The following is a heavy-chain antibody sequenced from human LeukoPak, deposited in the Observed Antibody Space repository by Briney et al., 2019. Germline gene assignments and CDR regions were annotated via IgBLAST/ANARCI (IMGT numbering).Heavy chain of an antibody. Sequence: PSETLSLTCTVPGGSISSYYWSWIRQPPGKGLEWIGYIYYSGSTNYNPSLKSRVTISVDTSKNQFSLKLSSVTAADTAVYYCARGGLAVAVFDYWGQGTLVTVSS. CDR3: ARGGLAVAVFDY. D-gene: IGHD6-19*01. J-gene: IGHJ4*02. CDR2: IYYSGST. CDR1: GGSISSYY. V-gene: IGHV4-59*01.